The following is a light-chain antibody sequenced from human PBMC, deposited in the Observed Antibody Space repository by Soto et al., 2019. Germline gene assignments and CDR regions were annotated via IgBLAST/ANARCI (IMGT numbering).Light chain of an antibody. CDR1: ERISTN. V-gene: IGKV3-15*01. CDR2: GAS. CDR3: QQYNKWPQT. Sequence: IVMTQSPATLSVSPGERATLSCRASERISTNLAWYQQKPGQAPRLLIYGASTRATVIPARFSGSGSGTEFTLTISSLQSEDFEVYYCQQYNKWPQTFGQGTKVDIK. J-gene: IGKJ1*01.